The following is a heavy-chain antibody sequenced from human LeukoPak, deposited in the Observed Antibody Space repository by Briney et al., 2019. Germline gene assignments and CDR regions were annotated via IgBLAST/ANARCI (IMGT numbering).Heavy chain of an antibody. CDR3: AKDFWSATYYFDY. D-gene: IGHD3-3*01. J-gene: IGHJ4*02. CDR2: ISYDGSNK. V-gene: IGHV3-30*18. CDR1: GLTFSGYD. Sequence: GGSLRLSCAASGLTFSGYDIHWVRQAPGKGLEWVAVISYDGSNKYYADSVKGRFTISRVNSKNTLYLQMTSLRAEDTAVYYCAKDFWSATYYFDYWGQGTLVTVSS.